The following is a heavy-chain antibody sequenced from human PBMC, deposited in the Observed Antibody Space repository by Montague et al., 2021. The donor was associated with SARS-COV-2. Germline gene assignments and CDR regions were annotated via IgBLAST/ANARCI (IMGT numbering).Heavy chain of an antibody. Sequence: SETLSLTCTVSGASVRSSNDCWGWIRQPPGKGLEWIANFYYSGNTYYNPSLKSRVTISVDTSNNQFSLKLSFVTAADTAVYYCARGPTMYGEVADYWGQGTLVTVSS. J-gene: IGHJ4*02. CDR3: ARGPTMYGEVADY. D-gene: IGHD4-17*01. CDR1: GASVRSSNDC. CDR2: FYYSGNT. V-gene: IGHV4-39*01.